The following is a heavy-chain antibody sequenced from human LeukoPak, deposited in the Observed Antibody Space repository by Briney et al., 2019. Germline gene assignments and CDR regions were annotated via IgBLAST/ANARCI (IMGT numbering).Heavy chain of an antibody. Sequence: PGGSLRLSCAPSGFKFDTYAMHWVRQAPGKGMEWVALISYDGGNIYYGDSVRGRFTISRDNDNNMLYLQMNSLRPEDTAVYNCARDPPFGNGWSQNFFDYWGQGTLVIVSS. V-gene: IGHV3-30*04. J-gene: IGHJ4*02. CDR2: ISYDGGNI. D-gene: IGHD6-19*01. CDR1: GFKFDTYA. CDR3: ARDPPFGNGWSQNFFDY.